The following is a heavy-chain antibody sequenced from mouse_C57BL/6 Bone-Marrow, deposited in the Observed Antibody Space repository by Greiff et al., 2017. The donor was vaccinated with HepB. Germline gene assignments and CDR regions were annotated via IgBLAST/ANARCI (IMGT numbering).Heavy chain of an antibody. J-gene: IGHJ1*03. V-gene: IGHV5-17*01. CDR2: ISSGSSTI. D-gene: IGHD4-1*01. CDR1: GFTFSDYG. CDR3: ARRYWDWYFDV. Sequence: EVMLVESGGGLVKPGGSLKLSCAASGFTFSDYGMHWVRQAPEKGLEWVAYISSGSSTIYYADTVKGRFTISRDNAKNTLFLQMTSLRSEDTAMYYCARRYWDWYFDVWGTGTTVTVSS.